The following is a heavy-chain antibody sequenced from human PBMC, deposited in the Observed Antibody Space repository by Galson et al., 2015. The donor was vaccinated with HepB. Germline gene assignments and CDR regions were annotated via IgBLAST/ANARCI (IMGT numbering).Heavy chain of an antibody. J-gene: IGHJ3*02. CDR3: ARSTRDGRDGSGSYPSFDI. D-gene: IGHD3-10*01. Sequence: SVKVSCKASGYTFTSYGISWARQAPGQGLEWMGWISAYNGNTNYAQKLQGRVTMTTDTSTSTAYMELRSLRSDDTAVYYCARSTRDGRDGSGSYPSFDIWFQGTMVTVSS. V-gene: IGHV1-18*01. CDR1: GYTFTSYG. CDR2: ISAYNGNT.